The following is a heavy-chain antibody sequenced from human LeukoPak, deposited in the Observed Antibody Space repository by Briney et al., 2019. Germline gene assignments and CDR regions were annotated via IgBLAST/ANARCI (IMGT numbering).Heavy chain of an antibody. V-gene: IGHV4-39*07. CDR1: GGAISSSSDY. Sequence: SSQTLSLTCTVSGGAISSSSDYWGWIRQPPGNWLEWIGSIYYSGSTYYNPSLKSRVTISVDTSKNPFSLKLSSVTAADTAVYYCAREIGIVVVPAASGDAFDIWGQGTMVTVSS. CDR2: IYYSGST. CDR3: AREIGIVVVPAASGDAFDI. D-gene: IGHD2-2*01. J-gene: IGHJ3*02.